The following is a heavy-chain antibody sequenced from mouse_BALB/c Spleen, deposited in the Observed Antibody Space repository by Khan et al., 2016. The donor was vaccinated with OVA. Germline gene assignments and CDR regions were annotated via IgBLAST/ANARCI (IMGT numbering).Heavy chain of an antibody. CDR3: ARLAYYYNSEGFAY. CDR1: GFTFSTYG. J-gene: IGHJ3*01. D-gene: IGHD1-1*02. Sequence: EVQRVESGGDLVKTGGSLKLSCAASGFTFSTYGMSWVRQTPDKRLEWVATISSGGHYTYYIDSVKGRFTSSRDNAKNILYLQMTSLRSEDTAMYYCARLAYYYNSEGFAYWGQGTLVTVSA. V-gene: IGHV5-6*01. CDR2: ISSGGHYT.